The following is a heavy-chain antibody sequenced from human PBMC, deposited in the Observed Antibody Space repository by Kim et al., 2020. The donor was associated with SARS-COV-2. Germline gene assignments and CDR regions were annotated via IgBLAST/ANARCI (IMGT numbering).Heavy chain of an antibody. D-gene: IGHD6-19*01. V-gene: IGHV3-11*05. J-gene: IGHJ4*02. CDR3: ARVASGSTAWYYFDY. Sequence: GGSLRLSCAASGFTFNDYYMTWIRQAPGKGLEWISYISSSSSYTKYADSVKGRFTISRDNANNSLYLQMNSLRAEDTAVYYCARVASGSTAWYYFDYWGQGTLVTVSS. CDR2: ISSSSSYT. CDR1: GFTFNDYY.